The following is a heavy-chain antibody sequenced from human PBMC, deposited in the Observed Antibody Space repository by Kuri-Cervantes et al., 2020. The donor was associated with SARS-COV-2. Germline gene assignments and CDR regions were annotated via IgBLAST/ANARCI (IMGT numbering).Heavy chain of an antibody. CDR1: GFTFGSYG. V-gene: IGHV3-30*02. Sequence: GGSLRLSCAASGFTFGSYGMHWVRQAPGKGLEWVAFIRYDGSNKYYADSAKGRFTISRDNSKNTLYLQMNSLRAEDTAVYYCAKDPGSWPYYYYMDVWGKGTTVTVSS. CDR3: AKDPGSWPYYYYMDV. J-gene: IGHJ6*03. D-gene: IGHD6-13*01. CDR2: IRYDGSNK.